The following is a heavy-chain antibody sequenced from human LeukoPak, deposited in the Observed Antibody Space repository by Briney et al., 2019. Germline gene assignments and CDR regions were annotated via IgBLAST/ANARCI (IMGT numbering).Heavy chain of an antibody. CDR1: GYTFTSYG. J-gene: IGHJ3*02. V-gene: IGHV1-18*01. CDR2: ISIYNGKI. CDR3: ARWDYYDSRTFDI. D-gene: IGHD3-22*01. Sequence: ASVKVSCKASGYTFTSYGISWVRQAPGQGLEWTGWISIYNGKINYAQKFQGRVTMTTDTSTSTAYMELRSLRSDDTAVYYCARWDYYDSRTFDIWGQGTMVTVSS.